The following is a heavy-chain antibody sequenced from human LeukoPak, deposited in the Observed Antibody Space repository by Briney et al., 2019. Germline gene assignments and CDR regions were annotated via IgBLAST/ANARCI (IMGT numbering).Heavy chain of an antibody. V-gene: IGHV3-23*01. CDR3: AKARGTTGWLPYFDY. J-gene: IGHJ4*02. CDR2: VNDGGDNT. CDR1: GFTFSSYA. Sequence: GGSLRLSCSASGFTFSSYAMSWVRQAPGKGLEWVSSVNDGGDNTYCADYLRGRFTVSRDNSRNTLWLQMNSLRAEDTAIYYCAKARGTTGWLPYFDYWGQGALSPSPQ. D-gene: IGHD6-19*01.